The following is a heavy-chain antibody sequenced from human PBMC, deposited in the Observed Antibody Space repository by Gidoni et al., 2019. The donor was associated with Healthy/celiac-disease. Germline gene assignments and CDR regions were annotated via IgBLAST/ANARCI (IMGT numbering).Heavy chain of an antibody. V-gene: IGHV3-53*04. CDR2: IYSGGST. CDR1: GFTVSSNY. Sequence: EVQLVESGGGLVQPGGSLRLSCAASGFTVSSNYMSWVRQAPGKGLEWGSVIYSGGSTYYADSVKGRFTISRHNSKNTLYLQMNSLRAEDTAVYYCARLRYGSGSYYFDLWGRGTLVTVSS. D-gene: IGHD3-10*01. CDR3: ARLRYGSGSYYFDL. J-gene: IGHJ2*01.